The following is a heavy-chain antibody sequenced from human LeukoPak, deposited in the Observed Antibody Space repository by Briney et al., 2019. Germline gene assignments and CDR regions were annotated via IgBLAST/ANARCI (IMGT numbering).Heavy chain of an antibody. CDR1: GFTFSSYS. Sequence: GGSLRLSCAASGFTFSSYSMNWVRQATGKGLEWVSSISSSSSYIYYADSVKGRFTISRDNAKNSLYLQMNSLRAEDTAVYYCARESRGWYRPTDYWGQGTLVTVSS. CDR2: ISSSSSYI. CDR3: ARESRGWYRPTDY. D-gene: IGHD6-19*01. V-gene: IGHV3-21*01. J-gene: IGHJ4*02.